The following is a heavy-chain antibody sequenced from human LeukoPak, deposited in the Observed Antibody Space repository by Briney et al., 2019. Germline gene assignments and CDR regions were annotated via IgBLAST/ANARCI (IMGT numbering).Heavy chain of an antibody. CDR1: GFTFSSYG. CDR3: AKGEYFHESSGYPDY. D-gene: IGHD3-22*01. J-gene: IGHJ4*02. V-gene: IGHV3-30*02. CDR2: IWYGGSTK. Sequence: GGSLRLSCAASGFTFSSYGMHWVRQAPGKGLEWVAVIWYGGSTKYYADSVKGRFTISRDNSKNTLYLQMNSLRAEDTAVYYCAKGEYFHESSGYPDYWGQGTQVTVFS.